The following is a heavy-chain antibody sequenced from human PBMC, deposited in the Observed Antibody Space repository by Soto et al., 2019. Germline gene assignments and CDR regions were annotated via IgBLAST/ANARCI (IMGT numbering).Heavy chain of an antibody. CDR1: GFTFSRFE. Sequence: GGSLRLYCAASGFTFSRFELHWVRQAPGKGLEWISYISSSGSTAYYASSVEGRFTISRDNANNSVYLQMDSLRAEDTALYYCTRAAWFPYLSFYWGQGALVTVSS. CDR2: ISSSGSTA. D-gene: IGHD3-10*01. J-gene: IGHJ4*02. CDR3: TRAAWFPYLSFY. V-gene: IGHV3-48*03.